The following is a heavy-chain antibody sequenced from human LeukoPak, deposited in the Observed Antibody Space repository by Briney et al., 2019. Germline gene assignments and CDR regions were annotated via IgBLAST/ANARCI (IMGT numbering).Heavy chain of an antibody. CDR3: ARRSSYGSGSNHFDY. J-gene: IGHJ4*02. D-gene: IGHD3-10*01. CDR1: GGSISSSSYY. CDR2: IYYSGST. Sequence: SETLSLTCTVSGGSISSSSYYWGWIRQPPGKGLEWIGSIYYSGSTYYNPSLKSRVTISVDTSKYQFSLKLSSVTAADTAVYYCARRSSYGSGSNHFDYWGQGTLVTVSS. V-gene: IGHV4-39*01.